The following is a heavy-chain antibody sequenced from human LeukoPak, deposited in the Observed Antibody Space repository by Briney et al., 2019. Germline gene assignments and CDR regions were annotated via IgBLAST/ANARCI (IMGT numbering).Heavy chain of an antibody. CDR3: ARVDFVVVGATTRSGWFDP. V-gene: IGHV1-2*02. D-gene: IGHD2-15*01. J-gene: IGHJ5*02. CDR2: INPNSGGT. Sequence: ASVKVSCKAPGYIFAGYYIHWVRQAPGQGLEWLGWINPNSGGTIYAQKFHGRVTLTRDTSINTAYMELSSLTSDDTAVYYCARVDFVVVGATTRSGWFDPWGQGTLVTVSS. CDR1: GYIFAGYY.